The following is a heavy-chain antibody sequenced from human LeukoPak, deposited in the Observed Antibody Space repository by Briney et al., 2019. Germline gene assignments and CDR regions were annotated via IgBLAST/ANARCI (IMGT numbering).Heavy chain of an antibody. CDR3: ARGRYDFLTGYQYLNY. V-gene: IGHV4-30-4*01. D-gene: IGHD3-9*01. CDR2: IYYSGST. Sequence: PSETLSLTCVVYGGSFSGYYWSWIRQPPGKGLEWIGYIYYSGSTYYNPSLKSRVAISVDTSKNQFSLKLSSVTAADTAVYYCARGRYDFLTGYQYLNYWGQGTLVTVSS. CDR1: GGSFSGYY. J-gene: IGHJ4*02.